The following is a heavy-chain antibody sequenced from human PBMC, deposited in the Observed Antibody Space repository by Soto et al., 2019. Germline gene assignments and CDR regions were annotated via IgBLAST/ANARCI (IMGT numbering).Heavy chain of an antibody. Sequence: VGSLRLSCAASGFTFSSYAMSWVRQARGKGLEWVSAISGSGGDTYYADSVQGRFTISRDNSKNTLYLQMSSLRAEDTAVYYCAKHYCGSSTTCFDAFDFWGQGTMVTVSS. CDR1: GFTFSSYA. D-gene: IGHD2-2*01. CDR2: ISGSGGDT. V-gene: IGHV3-23*01. J-gene: IGHJ3*01. CDR3: AKHYCGSSTTCFDAFDF.